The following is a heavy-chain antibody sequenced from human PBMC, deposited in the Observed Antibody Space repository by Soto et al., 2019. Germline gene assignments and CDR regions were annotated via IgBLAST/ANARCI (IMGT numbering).Heavy chain of an antibody. D-gene: IGHD6-19*01. CDR2: INPSGGST. Sequence: GASVKVSCKASGYTFTSYYIHWVRQAPGQGLEWMGIINPSGGSTSYAQKFQGRVTMTRDTSTSTVYMELSSLRSEDTAVYYCASHFYSSGWLQYYYYYGMDVWGQGTTVTVSS. CDR3: ASHFYSSGWLQYYYYYGMDV. CDR1: GYTFTSYY. V-gene: IGHV1-46*01. J-gene: IGHJ6*02.